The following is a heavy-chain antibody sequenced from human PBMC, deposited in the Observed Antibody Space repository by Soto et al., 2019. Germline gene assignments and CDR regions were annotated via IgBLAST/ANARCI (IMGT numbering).Heavy chain of an antibody. J-gene: IGHJ5*02. CDR2: IYFSGST. CDR1: GVSIITSNYY. V-gene: IGHV4-39*01. Sequence: SETLSLTCTVSGVSIITSNYYWGWIRQPPGKGLEWIGSIYFSGSTYYNPSLRSRVTISVDLSKSQLSLKLSSVTAADTAVYYCARYGPQLPTGVVVSVSYNWLDPWGQGPLVTASS. CDR3: ARYGPQLPTGVVVSVSYNWLDP. D-gene: IGHD2-15*01.